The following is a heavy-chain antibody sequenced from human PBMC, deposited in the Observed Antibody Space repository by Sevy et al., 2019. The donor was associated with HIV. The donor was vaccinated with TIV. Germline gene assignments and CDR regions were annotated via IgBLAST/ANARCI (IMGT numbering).Heavy chain of an antibody. V-gene: IGHV5-10-1*01. CDR3: ARRHSGIYGDAFDI. D-gene: IGHD1-26*01. CDR1: GYSFTSYW. Sequence: GESLKISCKGSGYSFTSYWISWVRQRPGKGLGWGGRIDPSDSYTNYSPSFQGNVTISADKSISTAYLQWSSLKASDTAIYYCARRHSGIYGDAFDIWGQGTMVTVSS. J-gene: IGHJ3*02. CDR2: IDPSDSYT.